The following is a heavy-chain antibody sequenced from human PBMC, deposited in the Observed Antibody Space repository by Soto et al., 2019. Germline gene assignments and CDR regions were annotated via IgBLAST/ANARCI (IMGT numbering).Heavy chain of an antibody. J-gene: IGHJ4*02. V-gene: IGHV3-21*01. CDR2: ISSSSTYI. D-gene: IGHD2-15*01. CDR1: GFTFSSHT. Sequence: GGSLRLSCAASGFTFSSHTMNWVRQAPGKGLEWVSSISSSSTYIYYADSVKGRFTISRDNAKNSLYLQMNSLRAEDTTVYYCARVFGYCSGGACSSLDYWGQGTLVTVSS. CDR3: ARVFGYCSGGACSSLDY.